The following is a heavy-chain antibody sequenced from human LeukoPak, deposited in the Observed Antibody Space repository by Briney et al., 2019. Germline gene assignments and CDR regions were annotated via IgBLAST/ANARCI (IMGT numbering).Heavy chain of an antibody. V-gene: IGHV1-8*01. CDR1: GYTFTSYD. J-gene: IGHJ5*02. Sequence: ASVKVSCKASGYTFTSYDLNWARQATGQGLEWMGWMNPNSGNTGYAQKFQGRVTMTRDTSISTAYMELSSLTSEDTAVYYCARDYGGNSGWFDPWGQGTLVTVSS. CDR3: ARDYGGNSGWFDP. CDR2: MNPNSGNT. D-gene: IGHD4-23*01.